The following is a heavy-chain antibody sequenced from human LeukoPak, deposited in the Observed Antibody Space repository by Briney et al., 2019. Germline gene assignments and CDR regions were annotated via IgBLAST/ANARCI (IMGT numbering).Heavy chain of an antibody. CDR2: ISSSSSTI. CDR1: GFTFSSYS. J-gene: IGHJ1*01. V-gene: IGHV3-48*04. D-gene: IGHD1-26*01. Sequence: PGGSLRLSCAASGFTFSSYSMNWVRQAPGKGLEWVSYISSSSSTIYYADSVKGRFTISRDNAKNSLYLQMNSLRAEDTAVYYCARDYSGSYLIEEYFQHWGQGTLVTVSS. CDR3: ARDYSGSYLIEEYFQH.